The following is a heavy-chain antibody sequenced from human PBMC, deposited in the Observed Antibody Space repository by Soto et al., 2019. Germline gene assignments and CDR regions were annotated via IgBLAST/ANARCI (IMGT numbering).Heavy chain of an antibody. J-gene: IGHJ4*02. V-gene: IGHV4-31*03. D-gene: IGHD3-16*02. CDR2: IYHNGNT. CDR1: GVTVSSDAYY. CDR3: ARYRFSGNRWSKFDY. Sequence: SETLSLTCTVSGVTVSSDAYYWSWIRQPPGKGLEWIGNIYHNGNTYYSPSLKSRLVIGLDTSKNQFSLRLSSVTAADTAVYYCARYRFSGNRWSKFDYWGQGTLVTVSS.